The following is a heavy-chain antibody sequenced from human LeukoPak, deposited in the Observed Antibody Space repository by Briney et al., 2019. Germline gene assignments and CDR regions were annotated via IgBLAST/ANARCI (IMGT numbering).Heavy chain of an antibody. CDR3: ARHCCSGGTCHTDY. D-gene: IGHD2-15*01. CDR1: GYSFTTYW. V-gene: IGHV5-51*01. CDR2: IYPGDSDT. J-gene: IGHJ4*02. Sequence: GESLKISCKGSGYSFTTYWIGLVRQTPGKGLELMGIIYPGDSDTRYSPSFQGQVTISADKSISTAYLQWSSLKASDTARYYCARHCCSGGTCHTDYWGQGTLVSVSS.